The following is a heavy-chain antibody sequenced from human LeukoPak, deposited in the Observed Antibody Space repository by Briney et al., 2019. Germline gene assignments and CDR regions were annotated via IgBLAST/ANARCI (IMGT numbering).Heavy chain of an antibody. CDR3: ARTVTTSSYYFDY. J-gene: IGHJ4*02. CDR2: ISGYDGNT. Sequence: APVKVSFKASGYTFTTYGVSWVRQAPGQGLEGMGLISGYDGNTNYAQKLRGRVTMTTDTSTSTAYMDLRSLRSDDTALYYCARTVTTSSYYFDYWGQGTLVTVSS. CDR1: GYTFTTYG. D-gene: IGHD4-17*01. V-gene: IGHV1-18*01.